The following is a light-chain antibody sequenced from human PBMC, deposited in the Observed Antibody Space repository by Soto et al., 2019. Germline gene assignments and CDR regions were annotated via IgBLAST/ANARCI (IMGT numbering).Light chain of an antibody. CDR3: QQYGSSGT. V-gene: IGKV3-20*01. J-gene: IGKJ1*01. CDR2: GAS. CDR1: QSVTTR. Sequence: EIVLTQSPGTLSLSPGERVTLSCRASQSVTTRLAWYQHKPGQAPRLLIYGASNRATGIPDRFSGSGSGTDFTLTISRLEPEDFAVYYCQQYGSSGTFGQGTKVDIK.